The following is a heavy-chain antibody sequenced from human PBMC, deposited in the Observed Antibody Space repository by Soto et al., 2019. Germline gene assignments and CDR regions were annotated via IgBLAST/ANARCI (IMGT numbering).Heavy chain of an antibody. CDR3: ARGRRSIQLSFDD. CDR1: GGSFSGYY. V-gene: IGHV4-34*01. CDR2: INHSGST. Sequence: SETLSLTCAVYGGSFSGYYWSWIRQHPGKGLEWIGEINHSGSTNYNQSLKSRVHISVDTSKNQFSLKLSSVNAADTAVYYCARGRRSIQLSFDDWGQGTMVTVS. D-gene: IGHD5-18*01. J-gene: IGHJ4*02.